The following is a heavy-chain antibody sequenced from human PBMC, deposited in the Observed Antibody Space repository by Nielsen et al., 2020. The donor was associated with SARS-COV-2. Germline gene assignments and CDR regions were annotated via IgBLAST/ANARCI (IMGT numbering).Heavy chain of an antibody. J-gene: IGHJ4*02. CDR3: ARDFVYRGSGSYYNAY. Sequence: ASVKVSCKASGYTFTSYGISWVRQAPGQGLEWMGWISAYSGNTNYAQKLQGRVTMSTDTSTSTAYMELRSLRSDDTAVYYCARDFVYRGSGSYYNAYWGQGTLVTVSS. D-gene: IGHD3-10*01. V-gene: IGHV1-18*01. CDR2: ISAYSGNT. CDR1: GYTFTSYG.